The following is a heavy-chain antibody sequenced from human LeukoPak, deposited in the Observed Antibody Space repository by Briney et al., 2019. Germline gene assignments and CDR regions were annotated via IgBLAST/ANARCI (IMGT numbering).Heavy chain of an antibody. Sequence: ASVKVSCKASGYTFSGYYIHWVRQAPGQGLEWMGWINPNSGGTNYAQNFQGRVTMTRDTSISTAYMELSRVRSDDTAVYYCARSAAIDYWGQGTLVTVSS. J-gene: IGHJ4*02. V-gene: IGHV1-2*02. CDR1: GYTFSGYY. CDR3: ARSAAIDY. D-gene: IGHD6-13*01. CDR2: INPNSGGT.